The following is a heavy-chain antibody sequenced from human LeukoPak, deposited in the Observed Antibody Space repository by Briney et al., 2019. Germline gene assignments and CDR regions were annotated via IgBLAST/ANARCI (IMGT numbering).Heavy chain of an antibody. CDR2: INSDRSST. V-gene: IGHV3-74*01. CDR3: LSFASGSWSY. CDR1: GFTFSSYW. J-gene: IGHJ4*02. D-gene: IGHD3-10*01. Sequence: GGSLRLSCAASGFTFSSYWMHWVRQAPGQGLVWVSRINSDRSSTTYADSVKGRFTLSRNNAKNTLYLQINSRRAEDTAMYYCLSFASGSWSYWGQGTLVTVSS.